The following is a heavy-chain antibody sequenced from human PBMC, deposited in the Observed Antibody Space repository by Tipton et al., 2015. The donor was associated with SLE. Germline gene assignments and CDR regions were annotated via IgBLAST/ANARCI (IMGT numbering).Heavy chain of an antibody. CDR1: GGSISSHY. CDR3: ARRAVDYYDSSGFEDY. Sequence: TLSLTCTVSGGSISSHYWSWIRHPPGKGLEWIGYIYYSGSTNYNPSLKSRVTISVDTSKNQFSLKLSSVTAADTAVYYCARRAVDYYDSSGFEDYWGQGTLVTVSS. D-gene: IGHD3-22*01. V-gene: IGHV4-59*08. J-gene: IGHJ4*02. CDR2: IYYSGST.